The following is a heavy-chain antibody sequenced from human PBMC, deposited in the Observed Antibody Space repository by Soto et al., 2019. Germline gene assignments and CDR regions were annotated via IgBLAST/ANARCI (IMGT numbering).Heavy chain of an antibody. CDR2: INHSGST. Sequence: ETLSVACAGYGGASSGYYWSWFRHPPEKGLEWIGEINHSGSTNYNPSLRSRVTISVDTSKNQFSLSLTSATAADPRVYYCARTNHYDYVWGSYRTYHQFYGMDVWGQANTVT. CDR1: GGASSGYY. V-gene: IGHV4-34*01. J-gene: IGHJ6*02. CDR3: ARTNHYDYVWGSYRTYHQFYGMDV. D-gene: IGHD3-16*02.